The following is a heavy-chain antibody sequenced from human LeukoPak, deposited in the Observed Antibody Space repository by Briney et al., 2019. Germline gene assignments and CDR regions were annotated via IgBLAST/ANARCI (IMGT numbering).Heavy chain of an antibody. J-gene: IGHJ4*02. CDR3: ARDRLAGPR. V-gene: IGHV4-30-4*01. CDR2: IYYSGST. CDR1: GGSISSGAYY. D-gene: IGHD1-14*01. Sequence: SRTLSLTCTVSGGSISSGAYYWGCIRQPPGKGLEWIGYIYYSGSTYYNPSLKSRVTISVDTSKNQFSLKLSSVTAADMVVYYWARDRLAGPRWGQGTLVTVSS.